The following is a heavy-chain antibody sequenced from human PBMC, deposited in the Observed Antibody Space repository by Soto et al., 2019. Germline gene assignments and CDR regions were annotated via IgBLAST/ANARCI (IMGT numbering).Heavy chain of an antibody. CDR3: ARVIVRSSYSDSSGYYFNY. J-gene: IGHJ4*02. CDR1: AFTFKNHW. D-gene: IGHD3-22*01. V-gene: IGHV3-74*01. Sequence: GVSLRLSCAASAFTFKNHWMHWVRQVPGKGPVWVSRINGAGSFTSYADAVKGRFTISRDNAKNTLSLQMNSLRAEDTAVYYCARVIVRSSYSDSSGYYFNYWGQGTLVTVSS. CDR2: INGAGSFT.